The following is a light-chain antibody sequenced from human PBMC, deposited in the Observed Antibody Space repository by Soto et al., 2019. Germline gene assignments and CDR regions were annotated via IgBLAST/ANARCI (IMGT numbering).Light chain of an antibody. CDR1: SSDIGGYNY. Sequence: QSALTRPASVSGSPGQSITISCAGTSSDIGGYNYVSWYQQHPGKAPKVMIYEVSNRPSGVSNRFSGSKSGNTASLTISGLQAEDEDDYYCSSYTSSSTLYVFGSGTKVTVL. CDR3: SSYTSSSTLYV. V-gene: IGLV2-14*01. J-gene: IGLJ1*01. CDR2: EVS.